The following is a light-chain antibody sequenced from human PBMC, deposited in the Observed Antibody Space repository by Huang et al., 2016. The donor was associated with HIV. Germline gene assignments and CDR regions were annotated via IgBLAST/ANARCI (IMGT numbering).Light chain of an antibody. CDR2: DTS. V-gene: IGKV3-11*01. CDR3: QQRSSGVT. Sequence: IVLTQSPATLAWYPGERVTLPCRASQRVGNYIAWYQQHPGQSPKLLIYDTSNRATGTPVRCSGSGSGTDFTLTISSLESEDVAVYYCQQRSSGVTFGGGTKVQVK. J-gene: IGKJ4*01. CDR1: QRVGNY.